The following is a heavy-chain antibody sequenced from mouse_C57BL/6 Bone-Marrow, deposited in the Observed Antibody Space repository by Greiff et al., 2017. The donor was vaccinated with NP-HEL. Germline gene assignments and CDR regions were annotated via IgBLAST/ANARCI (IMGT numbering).Heavy chain of an antibody. D-gene: IGHD4-1*01. CDR1: GYTFTSYW. CDR2: IHPNSGST. CDR3: AREKVLGILFAY. V-gene: IGHV1-64*01. J-gene: IGHJ3*01. Sequence: QVQLKQPGAELVKPGASVKLSCKASGYTFTSYWMHWVKQRPGQGLEWIGMIHPNSGSTNYNEKFKSKATLTVDKSSSTAYMQLSSLTSEDSAVYYCAREKVLGILFAYWGQGTLVTVSA.